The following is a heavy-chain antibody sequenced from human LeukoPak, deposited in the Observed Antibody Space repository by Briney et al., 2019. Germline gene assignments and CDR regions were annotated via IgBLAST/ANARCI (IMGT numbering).Heavy chain of an antibody. CDR3: ARGVSYYYDNSGHPGWYFDL. CDR1: GFTFNYYD. D-gene: IGHD3-22*01. CDR2: IRTTGDT. V-gene: IGHV3-13*01. Sequence: GGSLRLSCAVSGFTFNYYDMHWLRQAPGKRLEWVSAIRTTGDTHYPDSVKGRFAMSREDAKNSVHLQMNTLRAGDTAVYYCARGVSYYYDNSGHPGWYFDLWGRGTLVTVSS. J-gene: IGHJ2*01.